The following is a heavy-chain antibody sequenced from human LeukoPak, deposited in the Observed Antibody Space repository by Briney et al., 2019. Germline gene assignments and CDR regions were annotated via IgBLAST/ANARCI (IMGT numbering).Heavy chain of an antibody. V-gene: IGHV3-48*04. CDR3: AELGITMIGGV. CDR1: GFTFSSHG. CDR2: ISSSGSTI. Sequence: QPGGSLRLSCVASGFTFSSHGMNWVRQAPGKGLEWVSYISSSGSTIYYADSVKGRFTISRDNAKNSLYLQMNSLRAEDTAVYYCAELGITMIGGVWGKGTTVTISS. J-gene: IGHJ6*04. D-gene: IGHD3-10*02.